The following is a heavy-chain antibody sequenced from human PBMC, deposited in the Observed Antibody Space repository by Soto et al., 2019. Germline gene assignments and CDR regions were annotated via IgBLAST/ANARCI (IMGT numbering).Heavy chain of an antibody. CDR1: GGSISSYY. Sequence: PSETLSLTCTVSGGSISSYYWSWIRQPPGKGLEWIGYIYYSGSTNYNPSLKSRVTISVDTSKNQFSLKLSSVAAADTAVYYCARLTSYQLLFGPKYYFDYWGQGTLVTVSS. J-gene: IGHJ4*02. D-gene: IGHD2-2*01. CDR2: IYYSGST. V-gene: IGHV4-59*08. CDR3: ARLTSYQLLFGPKYYFDY.